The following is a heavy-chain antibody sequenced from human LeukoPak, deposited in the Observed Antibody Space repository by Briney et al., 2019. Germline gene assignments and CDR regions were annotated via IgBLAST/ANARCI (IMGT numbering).Heavy chain of an antibody. V-gene: IGHV3-30*18. Sequence: GGSLRLSCAASGFTFSSYGMHWVRQAPGRGLEWVAVISYEGSNKYYADSVKGRFTISRDNSKNPLYLQMNSLRAEDTAVYYCAKCSGWFVRGKDYYYYYMDVWGKGTTVTVSS. CDR3: AKCSGWFVRGKDYYYYYMDV. D-gene: IGHD6-19*01. CDR2: ISYEGSNK. CDR1: GFTFSSYG. J-gene: IGHJ6*03.